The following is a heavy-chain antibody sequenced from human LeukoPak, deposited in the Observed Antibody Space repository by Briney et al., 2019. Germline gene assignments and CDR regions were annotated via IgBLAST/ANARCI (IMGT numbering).Heavy chain of an antibody. D-gene: IGHD5-12*01. J-gene: IGHJ4*02. Sequence: GGSLRLSCATSGFTFSSFTMNWVRQAPGKGLEWVSTISDGSRDTHYAGSVKGRFTISRDDSQNIVYLQMDSLRAEDTALYYCTTGLRNHFDYWGQGAQVTVSS. CDR3: TTGLRNHFDY. CDR1: GFTFSSFT. V-gene: IGHV3-23*01. CDR2: ISDGSRDT.